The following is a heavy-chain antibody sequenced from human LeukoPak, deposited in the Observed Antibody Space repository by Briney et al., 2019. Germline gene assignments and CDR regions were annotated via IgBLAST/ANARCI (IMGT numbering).Heavy chain of an antibody. J-gene: IGHJ4*02. D-gene: IGHD3-9*01. V-gene: IGHV4-38-2*02. CDR2: IYHSGST. CDR1: GYSISSGFY. Sequence: KTSETLSLTCTVSGYSISSGFYWGWIRQPPGKGLEWIGSIYHSGSTYYNLSLKSRVTISVDTSKNQFSLKLSSVTAADTAVYYCATPSPLTGYLGSWDYWGQGTLVTVSS. CDR3: ATPSPLTGYLGSWDY.